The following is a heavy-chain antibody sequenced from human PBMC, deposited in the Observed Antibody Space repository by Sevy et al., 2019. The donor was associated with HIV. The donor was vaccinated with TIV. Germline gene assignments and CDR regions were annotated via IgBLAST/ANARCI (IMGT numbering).Heavy chain of an antibody. V-gene: IGHV3-33*01. CDR2: IFYDGSNK. CDR3: ARDLGSGNYPYGFDY. J-gene: IGHJ4*02. D-gene: IGHD1-26*01. Sequence: GGSLRLSCATSGFIFSTYGIHWVRQAPGKGLEWVALIFYDGSNKFYADSVKGRFTISRDNSKNTLYLQMNSLRPEDTALYYCARDLGSGNYPYGFDYWGQGALVTVSS. CDR1: GFIFSTYG.